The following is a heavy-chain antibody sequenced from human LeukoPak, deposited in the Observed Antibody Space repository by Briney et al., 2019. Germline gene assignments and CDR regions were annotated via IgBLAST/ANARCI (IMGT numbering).Heavy chain of an antibody. D-gene: IGHD5-18*01. J-gene: IGHJ4*02. Sequence: TSETLSLTCTVPGGSVSSGSYYWSWIRQPPGKGLEWIGFIFYSGSTKYNPSLKSRVTISVDTSKNQFSLKLSSVTAADTAVYYCARDWGAYSYGYFDYWGQGTLVTVSS. CDR1: GGSVSSGSYY. CDR2: IFYSGST. V-gene: IGHV4-61*01. CDR3: ARDWGAYSYGYFDY.